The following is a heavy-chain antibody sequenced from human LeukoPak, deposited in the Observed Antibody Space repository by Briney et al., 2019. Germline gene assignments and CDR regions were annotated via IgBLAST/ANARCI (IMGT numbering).Heavy chain of an antibody. Sequence: SETLSLTCTVSGGSISSYYWSWIRQPPGKGLEWIGYIHYSGSTNYNPSLKSRVTISVDTSKNEFSLKLSSVTAADTAVYYCARGTCSNGVCYRYGEGFHYWGQGTLVTVSS. CDR2: IHYSGST. V-gene: IGHV4-59*01. CDR1: GGSISSYY. D-gene: IGHD2-8*01. CDR3: ARGTCSNGVCYRYGEGFHY. J-gene: IGHJ4*02.